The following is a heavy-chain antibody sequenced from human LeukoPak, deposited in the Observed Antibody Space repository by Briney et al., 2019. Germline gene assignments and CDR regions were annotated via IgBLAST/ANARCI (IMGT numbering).Heavy chain of an antibody. Sequence: SGGSTYYAASVKGRFTISTDNSKNTLYLQMNSLRAEDTAVYYCAKDRMTAMAYYYYYGMDVWGQGTTVTVSS. CDR2: SGGST. V-gene: IGHV3-23*01. CDR3: AKDRMTAMAYYYYYGMDV. J-gene: IGHJ6*02. D-gene: IGHD5-18*01.